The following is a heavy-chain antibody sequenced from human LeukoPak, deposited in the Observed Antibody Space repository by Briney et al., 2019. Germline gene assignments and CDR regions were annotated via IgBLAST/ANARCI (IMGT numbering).Heavy chain of an antibody. Sequence: PGGFLRLSCAVSGITLSNYGMSWVRQAPGKGLEWVAGLSGSGGGTNYADSVKGRFTISRDNAKNTLYLQMNSLRAEDTAVYFCAKRGVVIRVILVGFHKEAYYFDSWGQGAPVTVSS. D-gene: IGHD3-10*01. CDR2: LSGSGGGT. CDR3: AKRGVVIRVILVGFHKEAYYFDS. V-gene: IGHV3-23*01. CDR1: GITLSNYG. J-gene: IGHJ4*02.